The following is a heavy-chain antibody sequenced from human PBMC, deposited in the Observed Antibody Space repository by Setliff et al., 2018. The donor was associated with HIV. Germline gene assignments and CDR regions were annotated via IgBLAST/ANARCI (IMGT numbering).Heavy chain of an antibody. CDR2: IYYSGST. D-gene: IGHD3-3*01. CDR3: AGFSYNFWVYRFDH. J-gene: IGHJ4*02. Sequence: LSPTCSVSGGSTTSGGYYWSWIRQHPGKGLEYIGYIYYSGSTYYNPSLKSRVTMSIDTSTQQFFLNVTSVTAADTAVYYCAGFSYNFWVYRFDHWGQGALVTVSS. V-gene: IGHV4-31*03. CDR1: GGSTTSGGYY.